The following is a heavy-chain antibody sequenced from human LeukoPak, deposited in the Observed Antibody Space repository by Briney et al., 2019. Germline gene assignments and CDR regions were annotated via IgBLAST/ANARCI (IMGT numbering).Heavy chain of an antibody. D-gene: IGHD5-18*01. CDR2: TYYSGST. Sequence: SETLSLTCTVSGGSISSYYWSWSRQPPGKGLEWIGYTYYSGSTNFNPSLKSRVTISVDTSKNQFSLKLSSVTAADTAVHYCAGVSGYSYAYLYWGQGTLVTVSS. CDR1: GGSISSYY. V-gene: IGHV4-59*08. CDR3: AGVSGYSYAYLY. J-gene: IGHJ4*02.